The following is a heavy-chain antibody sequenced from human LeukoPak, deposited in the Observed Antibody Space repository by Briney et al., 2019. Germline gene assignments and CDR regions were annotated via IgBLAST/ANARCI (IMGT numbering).Heavy chain of an antibody. Sequence: SETLPLTCAVSGGSISSSNWWSWVRQPPGKGLEWIGEIYHSGSTNYNPSLKSRVTISVDTSKNQFSLKLSSVTAADTAVYYCARKGPWGSGNRPPGLSRGATPVRPYNWFDPWGQGTLVTVSS. CDR3: ARKGPWGSGNRPPGLSRGATPVRPYNWFDP. J-gene: IGHJ5*02. V-gene: IGHV4-4*02. CDR1: GGSISSSNW. D-gene: IGHD3-10*01. CDR2: IYHSGST.